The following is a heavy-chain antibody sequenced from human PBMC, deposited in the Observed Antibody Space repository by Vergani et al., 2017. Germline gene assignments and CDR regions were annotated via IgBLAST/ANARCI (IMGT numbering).Heavy chain of an antibody. CDR2: ISSSGSTI. CDR3: AKLSGPTRTFFGYNWFDP. CDR1: GFTFSDYY. D-gene: IGHD3-3*01. Sequence: VQLVESGGGLVKPGGSLRLSCAASGFTFSDYYMSWIRQAPGKGLEWVSYISSSGSTIYYADSVKGRFTISRDNAKNSLYLQMNSLRAEDTAVYYCAKLSGPTRTFFGYNWFDPWGQGTLVTVSS. V-gene: IGHV3-11*01. J-gene: IGHJ5*02.